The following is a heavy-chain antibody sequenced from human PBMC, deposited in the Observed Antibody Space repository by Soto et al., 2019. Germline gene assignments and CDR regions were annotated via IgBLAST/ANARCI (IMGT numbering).Heavy chain of an antibody. J-gene: IGHJ6*02. CDR2: ITSSSDTI. D-gene: IGHD3-3*01. CDR1: GFTFSSFH. V-gene: IGHV3-48*02. CDR3: ARGVIILNSYSGLDV. Sequence: GGSLRLSCAASGFTFSSFHMNWVRQAPGRGLEWVAYITSSSDTIYYSDSVKGRFTISRDNGKNSLFLQMNSLRDEDTAVYYCARGVIILNSYSGLDVWGQGTTVTVSS.